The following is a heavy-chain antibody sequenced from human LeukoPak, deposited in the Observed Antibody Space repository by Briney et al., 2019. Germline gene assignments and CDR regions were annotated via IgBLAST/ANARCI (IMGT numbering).Heavy chain of an antibody. CDR1: GYTFTGYY. Sequence: GASVKVSCKAPGYTFTGYYMHWVRQAPGQGLEWMGRIIPSGDTTHYAQKLQGRVTITRDTSTSTVYMVLSSLRSEDTAVYYCARDGSKWNFDYWGQGTLVTVSS. V-gene: IGHV1-46*04. J-gene: IGHJ4*02. CDR3: ARDGSKWNFDY. D-gene: IGHD6-13*01. CDR2: IIPSGDTT.